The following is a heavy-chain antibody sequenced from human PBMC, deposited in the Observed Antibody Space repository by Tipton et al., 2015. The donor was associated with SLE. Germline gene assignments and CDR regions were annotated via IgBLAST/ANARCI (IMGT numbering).Heavy chain of an antibody. V-gene: IGHV3-49*03. D-gene: IGHD3-10*01. CDR3: ARVGLSLWFGESTDY. CDR2: IRSKAYGGTT. CDR1: GFTFGDYA. J-gene: IGHJ4*02. Sequence: SLRLSCTASGFTFGDYAMSWFRQAPGKGLEWVGFIRSKAYGGTTEYAASVKGRFTISRDDSKTIAYLQMNSLKTEDTAVYYCARVGLSLWFGESTDYWGQGTLVTVSS.